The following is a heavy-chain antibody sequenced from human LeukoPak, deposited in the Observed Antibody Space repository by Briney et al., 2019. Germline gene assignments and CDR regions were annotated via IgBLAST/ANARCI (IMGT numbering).Heavy chain of an antibody. Sequence: GASVKVSCKASGYTFTDYSIHWVRQAPGQGLEWMGWINTNSGATNYAQKFQGRVTMTRDTSISTAYMELSRLTSDDTAVYYCARELERITMIVVVSWFDPWGQGTLVTVSS. D-gene: IGHD3-22*01. J-gene: IGHJ5*02. CDR1: GYTFTDYS. CDR3: ARELERITMIVVVSWFDP. CDR2: INTNSGAT. V-gene: IGHV1-2*02.